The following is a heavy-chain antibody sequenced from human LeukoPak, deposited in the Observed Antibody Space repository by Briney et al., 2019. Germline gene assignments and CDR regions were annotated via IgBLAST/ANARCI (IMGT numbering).Heavy chain of an antibody. D-gene: IGHD6-19*01. CDR2: ISGSGETT. CDR1: GFTFSTFG. V-gene: IGHV3-23*01. J-gene: IGHJ6*03. Sequence: GGSLRLSCAASGFTFSTFGMTWVRQAPGKGLEWVSAISGSGETTFYADSVKGRFTVSRDNSKNTLFLQMNSLRAEDTAVYYCAKGGQWTFRFNYYTYYYLDIWGKGTTVTVSS. CDR3: AKGGQWTFRFNYYTYYYLDI.